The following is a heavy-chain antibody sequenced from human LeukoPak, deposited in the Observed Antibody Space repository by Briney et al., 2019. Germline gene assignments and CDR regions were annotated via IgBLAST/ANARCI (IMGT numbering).Heavy chain of an antibody. J-gene: IGHJ4*02. V-gene: IGHV3-74*01. Sequence: GGSLRLSCAASGNYWMHWVRQAPGKGLVWVSHINSDGSWTSYADSVKGRFTISKDNVKNTVYLQMNSLRAEDTAVYYCVSFYETYWGRGTLVTVSS. CDR1: GNYW. CDR3: VSFYETY. D-gene: IGHD2/OR15-2a*01. CDR2: INSDGSWT.